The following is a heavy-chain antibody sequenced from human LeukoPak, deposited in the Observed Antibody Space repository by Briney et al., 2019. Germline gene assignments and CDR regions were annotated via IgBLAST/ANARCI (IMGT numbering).Heavy chain of an antibody. Sequence: SETLSLTCTVSGGSISSGGYYWSWIRQHPGKGLEWIGYIYYSGSTYYNPSLKSRVTISVDTSKNQFSLKLSSVTAADTAVYYCARAIAAAGEHIDYWGQGTLVTVSS. CDR1: GGSISSGGYY. V-gene: IGHV4-31*03. D-gene: IGHD6-13*01. J-gene: IGHJ4*02. CDR2: IYYSGST. CDR3: ARAIAAAGEHIDY.